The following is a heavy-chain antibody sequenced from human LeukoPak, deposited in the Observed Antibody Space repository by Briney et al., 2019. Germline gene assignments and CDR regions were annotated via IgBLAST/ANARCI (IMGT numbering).Heavy chain of an antibody. V-gene: IGHV3-53*01. Sequence: GGSLRLSCAASGFTVGDNYMGWVRQAPGKGLACVSVLYSGGTTYYADSVKGRFTISRDNSKNTLYLQMNSLRAEDTAVYYCASLSPAVAGNDYWGQGTLVIVSS. CDR3: ASLSPAVAGNDY. CDR2: LYSGGTT. J-gene: IGHJ4*02. D-gene: IGHD6-13*01. CDR1: GFTVGDNY.